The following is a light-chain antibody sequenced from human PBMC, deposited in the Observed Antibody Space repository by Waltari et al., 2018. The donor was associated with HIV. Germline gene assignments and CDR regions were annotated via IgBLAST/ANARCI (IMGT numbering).Light chain of an antibody. J-gene: IGKJ3*01. CDR3: QRRSNPFT. Sequence: EIVLTQSPATLSLSPGESATLSCRASQSVSSSLAWYQQKPGQAPRLLIYDASNRATGIPARFSGSGSGTDFTLTISSLEPEDIAVYYCQRRSNPFTFGPGTKVDIK. CDR1: QSVSSS. CDR2: DAS. V-gene: IGKV3-11*01.